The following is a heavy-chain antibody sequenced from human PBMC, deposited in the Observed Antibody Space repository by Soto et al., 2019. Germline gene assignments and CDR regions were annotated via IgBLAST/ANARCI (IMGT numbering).Heavy chain of an antibody. V-gene: IGHV3-11*04. CDR1: GLTFSDYY. CDR3: ARGYYYDSSGYPGGY. D-gene: IGHD3-22*01. J-gene: IGHJ4*02. CDR2: ISSSGSTI. Sequence: GGSLRLSCAASGLTFSDYYMSWIRQAPGKGLEWVSYISSSGSTIYYADSVKGRFTISRDNAKNSLYLQMNSLRAEDTAVYYCARGYYYDSSGYPGGYWGQGTLVTVSS.